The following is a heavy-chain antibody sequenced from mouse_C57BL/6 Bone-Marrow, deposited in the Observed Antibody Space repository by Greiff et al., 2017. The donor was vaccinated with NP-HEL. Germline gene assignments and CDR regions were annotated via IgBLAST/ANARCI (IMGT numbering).Heavy chain of an antibody. V-gene: IGHV14-4*01. D-gene: IGHD1-1*01. CDR3: TTGGSSPYAMDY. Sequence: VQLQQSGAELVRPGASVKLSCTVSGFNIKDDYMHWVKQRPEQGLEWIGWIDPENGDTEYASKFQGTATIPADTSSNTADLQLSSLTSEDTAVYYCTTGGSSPYAMDYWGQGTSVTVSS. CDR1: GFNIKDDY. J-gene: IGHJ4*01. CDR2: IDPENGDT.